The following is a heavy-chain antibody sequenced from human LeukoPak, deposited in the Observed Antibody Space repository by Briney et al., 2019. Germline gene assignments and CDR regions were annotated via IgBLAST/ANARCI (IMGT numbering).Heavy chain of an antibody. D-gene: IGHD2-2*01. J-gene: IGHJ6*02. Sequence: KPSETLSLTCTVSGDSISSSSYYWGWVRQPPGKGLEWIGKICYRGTTYYNPSLKSRVTISVDTSKTQLSLKLNSVTAADTAVYYCVRHDCTTASCNSFYGMDVWGQGTAITVSS. CDR2: ICYRGTT. CDR3: VRHDCTTASCNSFYGMDV. V-gene: IGHV4-39*01. CDR1: GDSISSSSYY.